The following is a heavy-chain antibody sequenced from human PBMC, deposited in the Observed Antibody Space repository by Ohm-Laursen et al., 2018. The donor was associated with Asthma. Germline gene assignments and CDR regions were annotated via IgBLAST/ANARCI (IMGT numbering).Heavy chain of an antibody. V-gene: IGHV4-39*01. J-gene: IGHJ6*02. Sequence: SETLSLTCTVSGGSISSSSYFWGWIRQPPGKGLEWIGSIYYGGSPYYNPSLKSRVTISVDTSENQFSLKLSSVTAADTAVYFCAVSLPGDYYYGMDVWGQGTTVIVSS. CDR1: GGSISSSSYF. CDR2: IYYGGSP. CDR3: AVSLPGDYYYGMDV.